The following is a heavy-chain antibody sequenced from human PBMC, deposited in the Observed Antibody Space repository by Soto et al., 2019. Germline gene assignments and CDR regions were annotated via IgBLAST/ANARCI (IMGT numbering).Heavy chain of an antibody. Sequence: PGGSLRLSCAASGFTFSDYAMHWVRQAPGKGLEWVSRINSDGSSTSYADSVKGRFTISRDNAKNTLYLQMNSLRAEDTAVYYCARIRAHDAFDIWGQGTMVTVSS. CDR3: ARIRAHDAFDI. J-gene: IGHJ3*02. V-gene: IGHV3-74*01. CDR1: GFTFSDYA. CDR2: INSDGSST.